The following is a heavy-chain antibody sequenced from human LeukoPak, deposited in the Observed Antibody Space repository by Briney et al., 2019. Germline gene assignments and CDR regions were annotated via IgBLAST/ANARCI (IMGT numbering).Heavy chain of an antibody. Sequence: GESLNISCQVSGNNYWIGWVRQMPGKGLEWMGIIYFGDSDTRYSPSFQGQVTISVYKSISTAYLQWSSLKASDTAIYFCARHSYGLDYWGQGTLITVSS. CDR2: IYFGDSDT. CDR1: GNNYW. J-gene: IGHJ4*02. CDR3: ARHSYGLDY. V-gene: IGHV5-51*01. D-gene: IGHD2-8*01.